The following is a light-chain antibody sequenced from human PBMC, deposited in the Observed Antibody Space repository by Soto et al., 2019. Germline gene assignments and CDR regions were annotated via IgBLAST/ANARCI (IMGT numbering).Light chain of an antibody. CDR3: TAWLASLTNSV. V-gene: IGLV1-44*01. CDR2: FND. J-gene: IGLJ2*01. CDR1: SSNIGGNG. Sequence: QSVLTQPPSASGTPGRRGTISCSGRSSNIGGNGVNWYQQLPGTAPKLLIYFNDQRPSGVPHRFSGSKCGSSASLAISGLQSDNGSYYYCTAWLASLTNSVFRGGTKVTVL.